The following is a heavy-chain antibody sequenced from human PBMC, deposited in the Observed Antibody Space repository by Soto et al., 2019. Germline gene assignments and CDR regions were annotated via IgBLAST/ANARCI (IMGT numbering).Heavy chain of an antibody. D-gene: IGHD6-6*01. CDR3: ARSMYSTSAQLYYGMDV. Sequence: SETLSLTCTVSGGSIDSGDYYWSWIRQPAGKGLEWIGRIYTSGSTNYNPSLKSRVTMSVDTSKNQFSLKLSSVTAADTAVYYCARSMYSTSAQLYYGMDVWGQGTTVTVSS. V-gene: IGHV4-61*02. CDR1: GGSIDSGDYY. CDR2: IYTSGST. J-gene: IGHJ6*02.